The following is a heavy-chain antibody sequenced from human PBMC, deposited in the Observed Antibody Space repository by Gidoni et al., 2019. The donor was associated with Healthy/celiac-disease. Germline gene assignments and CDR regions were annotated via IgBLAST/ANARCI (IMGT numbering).Heavy chain of an antibody. Sequence: QVQLHHWGAGLLKPSETLYLTCAVYGGYFSGYSWSWIRKPPGKGLEWIGEINHSGSTKYTPSRKSRVTISVDTSKNQFSLKLSSVTAAYTAVYSWARGKKLLRYWGQGTLVTVSS. D-gene: IGHD1-26*01. V-gene: IGHV4-34*01. CDR1: GGYFSGYS. J-gene: IGHJ4*02. CDR2: INHSGST. CDR3: ARGKKLLRY.